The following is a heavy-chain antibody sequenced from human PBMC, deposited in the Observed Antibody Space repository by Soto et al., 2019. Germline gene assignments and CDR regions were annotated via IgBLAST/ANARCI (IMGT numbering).Heavy chain of an antibody. J-gene: IGHJ4*02. CDR1: GFSFSTYG. V-gene: IGHV3-30*18. CDR3: AKGFGNNWAFDY. Sequence: QVHLVESEGGVVQPGRSLRLSCAASGFSFSTYGMHWVRQAPGKGLEWVAFISNDGSNKYYADYVKVRFTIAGDNSKNTLYLQMISLRAEDTTVYHYAKGFGNNWAFDYWGQGTLVTVSS. D-gene: IGHD1-1*01. CDR2: ISNDGSNK.